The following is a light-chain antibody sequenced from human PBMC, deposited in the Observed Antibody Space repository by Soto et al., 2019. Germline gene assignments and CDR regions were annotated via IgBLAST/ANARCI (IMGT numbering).Light chain of an antibody. Sequence: QSVLTQPPSASGAPGQRVTISCSGSSSNVGINYVYWYQQLPGTAPKLLIYRDNQRPSGVPDRFSGSESGTSASLAISGLRSEDEADYYCTAWDDSLRGRVFGGGTKLTVL. CDR1: SSNVGINY. CDR2: RDN. V-gene: IGLV1-47*01. J-gene: IGLJ2*01. CDR3: TAWDDSLRGRV.